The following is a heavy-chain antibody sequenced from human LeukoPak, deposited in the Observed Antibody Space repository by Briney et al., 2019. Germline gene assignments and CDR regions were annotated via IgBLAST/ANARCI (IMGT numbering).Heavy chain of an antibody. CDR2: ISAYNGNT. D-gene: IGHD2-15*01. CDR1: GYTFTSYG. J-gene: IGHJ4*02. V-gene: IGHV1-18*01. CDR3: ARDRGLVVAVTPPQIDY. Sequence: GASVKVSCKASGYTFTSYGISWVRQAPGQGLEWMGWISAYNGNTNYAQKLQGRVTMTTDTSTSTAYMELRSLRSDDTAVYYCARDRGLVVAVTPPQIDYWGQGTLVTVSS.